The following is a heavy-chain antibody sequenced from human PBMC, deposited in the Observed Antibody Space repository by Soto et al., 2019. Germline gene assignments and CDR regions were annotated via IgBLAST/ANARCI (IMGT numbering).Heavy chain of an antibody. J-gene: IGHJ6*02. V-gene: IGHV3-9*01. D-gene: IGHD3-10*01. CDR1: GFTFDDYA. CDR3: AKDVGEQSYYYYGMDV. Sequence: PGGSLRLSCAASGFTFDDYAMHWVRQAPGKGLEWVSGISWNSGSIGYADSVKGRFTISRDNAKNSLYLQMNSLRAEDTALYYCAKDVGEQSYYYYGMDVWGQGTTVTVSS. CDR2: ISWNSGSI.